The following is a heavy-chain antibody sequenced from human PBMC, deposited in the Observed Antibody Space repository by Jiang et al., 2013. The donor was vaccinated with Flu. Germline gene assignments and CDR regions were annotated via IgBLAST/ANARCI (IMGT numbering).Heavy chain of an antibody. V-gene: IGHV3-30*18. D-gene: IGHD4-17*01. CDR1: GFTFSSYG. Sequence: QLLESGGGLVKPGGSLRLSCAASGFTFSSYGMHWVRQAPGKGLEWVAVISYDGSNKYYADSVKGRFTISRDNSKNTLYLQISSLRAEDTAVYYCAKDGGMTTVTYWYFDLWGRGTLVTVSS. J-gene: IGHJ2*01. CDR2: ISYDGSNK. CDR3: AKDGGMTTVTYWYFDL.